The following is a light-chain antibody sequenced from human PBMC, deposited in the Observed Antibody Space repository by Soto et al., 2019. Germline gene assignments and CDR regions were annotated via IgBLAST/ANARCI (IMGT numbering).Light chain of an antibody. J-gene: IGKJ3*01. V-gene: IGKV3-11*01. CDR2: DAS. CDR1: QSVSSY. CDR3: QLFT. Sequence: EIVLTQSPATLSLSPGERATLSCRASQSVSSYLAWYQQKPGQAPRLLIYDASNRATGIPARFSGSGSGTDFTLTISSLEPEDFAVYYCQLFTFGPGTKVDIK.